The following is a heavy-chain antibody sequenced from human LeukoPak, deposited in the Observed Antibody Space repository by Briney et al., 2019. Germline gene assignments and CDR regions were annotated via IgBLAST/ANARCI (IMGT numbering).Heavy chain of an antibody. V-gene: IGHV4-39*07. CDR1: GGSISSSSYY. J-gene: IGHJ6*03. D-gene: IGHD2-8*01. CDR2: IYYSGST. CDR3: ARELGTAHGLWGHYYYYYMDV. Sequence: SETLSLTCTVSGGSISSSSYYWGWIRQPPGKGLEWIGSIYYSGSTYYNPSLKSRVTISVDTSKNQFSLKLSSVTAADTAVYYCARELGTAHGLWGHYYYYYMDVWGKGTTVTVSS.